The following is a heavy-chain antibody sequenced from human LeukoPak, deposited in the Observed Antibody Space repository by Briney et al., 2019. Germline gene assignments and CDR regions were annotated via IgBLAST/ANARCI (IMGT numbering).Heavy chain of an antibody. D-gene: IGHD3-9*01. V-gene: IGHV4-38-2*02. Sequence: SETLSLTCTVSGYSISRGYYWGWVRQPPGKGLAWIGTVYHSGSTYYNPSLRSRVTISVETSKNQFSLKVRSMTAADTAVYYCARVPGVYYDRLTGYGSGWFDPWGQGTLVTVSS. CDR3: ARVPGVYYDRLTGYGSGWFDP. J-gene: IGHJ5*02. CDR1: GYSISRGYY. CDR2: VYHSGST.